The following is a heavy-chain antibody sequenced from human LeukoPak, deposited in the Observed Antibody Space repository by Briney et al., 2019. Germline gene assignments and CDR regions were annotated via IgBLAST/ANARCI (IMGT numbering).Heavy chain of an antibody. CDR3: ARELVGALDY. Sequence: PGGSLRLSCAASGFTFSSYAMHWVRQAPGKGLEYVSAISSNGGSTYYANSVRGRFTISRDNSKNTLYLQMGSLRAEDMAVYYCARELVGALDYWGQGTLVTVSS. CDR2: ISSNGGST. CDR1: GFTFSSYA. D-gene: IGHD1-26*01. V-gene: IGHV3-64*01. J-gene: IGHJ4*02.